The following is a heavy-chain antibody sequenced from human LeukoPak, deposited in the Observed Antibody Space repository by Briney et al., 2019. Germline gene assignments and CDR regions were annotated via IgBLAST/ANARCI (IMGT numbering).Heavy chain of an antibody. D-gene: IGHD6-19*01. Sequence: SESLSLTCTVSDGSINSRGYYWAWIRQPPGKGLEWIGSISIYYSGSTYYNPSLKSRVTISVDTSKNQYSLKLSSVTAADTAVYYCARVPYEQWLVYFDYWGQGTLVTVSS. CDR2: ISIYYSGST. CDR3: ARVPYEQWLVYFDY. V-gene: IGHV4-39*07. J-gene: IGHJ4*02. CDR1: DGSINSRGYY.